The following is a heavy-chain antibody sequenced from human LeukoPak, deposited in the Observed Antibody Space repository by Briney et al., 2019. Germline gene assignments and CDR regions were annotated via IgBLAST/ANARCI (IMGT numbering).Heavy chain of an antibody. CDR2: ISGSGYYS. CDR1: EFTFDNYA. Sequence: GGSLRLSCAASEFTFDNYAMSWVRQAPGKGLEWVSVISGSGYYSYYADSVKGRFTVSRDNSKTTLYLQMNSLRADDTAVYYRAKCPSHRVSLRVLPYYYFDYWGQGTLVTVSS. CDR3: AKCPSHRVSLRVLPYYYFDY. J-gene: IGHJ4*02. D-gene: IGHD1-14*01. V-gene: IGHV3-23*01.